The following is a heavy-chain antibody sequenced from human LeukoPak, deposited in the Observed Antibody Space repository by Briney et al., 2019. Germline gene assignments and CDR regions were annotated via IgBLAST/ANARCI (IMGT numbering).Heavy chain of an antibody. CDR3: ARVAGNNRQGADY. CDR1: GYSISSIYY. D-gene: IGHD1-14*01. V-gene: IGHV4-38-2*01. Sequence: PSETLSLTCEVSGYSISSIYYWGWIRQSPGEGLEWIATISNSGTTYYNLSLKSRVTISMDTSKNHFFLRLTSVTAADTAVYYCARVAGNNRQGADYWGRGILVTVSS. J-gene: IGHJ4*02. CDR2: ISNSGTT.